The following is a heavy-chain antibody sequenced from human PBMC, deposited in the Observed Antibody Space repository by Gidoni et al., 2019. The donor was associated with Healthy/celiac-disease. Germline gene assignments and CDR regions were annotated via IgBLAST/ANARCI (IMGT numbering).Heavy chain of an antibody. J-gene: IGHJ6*02. CDR2: INPNGGGT. CDR1: GYTFTGYY. D-gene: IGHD2-15*01. CDR3: ARTDIPKYYYYGMDV. Sequence: QVQLVQSGAEVKKPGDSVKVSCKASGYTFTGYYLHCVRKAPGQGLEWMGWINPNGGGTNYAQKFQGRVTMTRDTPISTAYMELSRLRSDDTAVYYCARTDIPKYYYYGMDVWGQGTTVTVSS. V-gene: IGHV1-2*02.